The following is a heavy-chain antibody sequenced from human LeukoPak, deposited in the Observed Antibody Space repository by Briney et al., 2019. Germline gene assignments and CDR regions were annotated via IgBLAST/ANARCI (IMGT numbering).Heavy chain of an antibody. CDR1: GFTFSSYW. V-gene: IGHV3-7*01. D-gene: IGHD3-3*01. Sequence: PGGSLRLSCAASGFTFSSYWMSWVRQAPGEGLEWVANIKQDGTEKYYMDSVKGRFSISRDNAKNSLYLQMNSLRAEDTAVYHCARDRSGYANDAFDFWGQGTMVTVSS. J-gene: IGHJ3*01. CDR2: IKQDGTEK. CDR3: ARDRSGYANDAFDF.